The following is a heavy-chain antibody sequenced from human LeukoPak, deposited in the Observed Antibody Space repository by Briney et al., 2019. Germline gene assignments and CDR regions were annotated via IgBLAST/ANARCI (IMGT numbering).Heavy chain of an antibody. D-gene: IGHD5-12*01. CDR1: GGTFSSYA. CDR2: IIPIFGTA. CDR3: AKHVNVDIVTDGMDV. J-gene: IGHJ6*02. V-gene: IGHV1-69*05. Sequence: GASVKVSCKASGGTFSSYAISWVRQAPGQGLEWMGGIIPIFGTANYAQKFQGRVTITTDESTSTAYMELSSLRSEDTAVYYCAKHVNVDIVTDGMDVWGQGTTVTVSS.